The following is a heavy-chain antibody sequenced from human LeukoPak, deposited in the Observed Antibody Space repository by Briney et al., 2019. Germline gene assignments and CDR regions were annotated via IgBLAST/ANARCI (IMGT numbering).Heavy chain of an antibody. J-gene: IGHJ4*02. CDR2: IIPIFGTA. CDR3: ARSGTVAGLDY. Sequence: SVKVSCKASGGTFSSYAISWVRRAPGQGLEWMGGIIPIFGTANYAQKFQGRVTITADESTSTAYMELSSLRSEDTGVYYCARSGTVAGLDYWGQGTLVTVSS. D-gene: IGHD6-19*01. CDR1: GGTFSSYA. V-gene: IGHV1-69*13.